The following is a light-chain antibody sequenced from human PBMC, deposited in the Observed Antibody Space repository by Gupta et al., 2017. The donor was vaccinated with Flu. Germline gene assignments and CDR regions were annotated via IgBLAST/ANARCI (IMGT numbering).Light chain of an antibody. J-gene: IGKJ4*01. CDR1: QSVSNY. Sequence: ATLSLSPGERATLSCRASQSVSNYLAWYQQKLGQAPRLLIYDASNRATGIPARFSGSGSGTDFTLTISSLEPEDFALYYCQQRSNWPKLTFGGGTKVEIK. CDR3: QQRSNWPKLT. CDR2: DAS. V-gene: IGKV3-11*01.